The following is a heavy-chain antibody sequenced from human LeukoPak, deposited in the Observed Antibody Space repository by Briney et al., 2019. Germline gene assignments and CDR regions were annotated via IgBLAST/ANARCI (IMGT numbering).Heavy chain of an antibody. CDR2: IWYDGSNK. V-gene: IGHV3-33*01. CDR3: ARESRGGLRGDSYGSTIYYGMDV. J-gene: IGHJ6*02. D-gene: IGHD5-18*01. Sequence: GGSLRLSCAASGFTFSSYGMHWVRQAPGKGLEWVAVIWYDGSNKYYADSVKGRFTISRDNSKNTLYLQMNSLRAEDTAVYYCARESRGGLRGDSYGSTIYYGMDVWGQGTTVTVSS. CDR1: GFTFSSYG.